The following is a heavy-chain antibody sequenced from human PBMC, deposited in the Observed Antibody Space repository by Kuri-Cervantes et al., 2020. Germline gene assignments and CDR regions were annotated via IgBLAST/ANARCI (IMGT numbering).Heavy chain of an antibody. CDR3: ARGRYYYGSGSYYNPYGTDV. J-gene: IGHJ6*02. CDR1: GFTFSNYG. V-gene: IGHV3-30*03. D-gene: IGHD3-10*01. Sequence: GGSLRLSCVASGFTFSNYGMHWVRQAPGKGLEWVAVISYDGSHQYSVDSVKGRFTISRDSSKNTLYLQMNSLRAEDTAVYYCARGRYYYGSGSYYNPYGTDVWGQGTTVTVSS. CDR2: ISYDGSHQ.